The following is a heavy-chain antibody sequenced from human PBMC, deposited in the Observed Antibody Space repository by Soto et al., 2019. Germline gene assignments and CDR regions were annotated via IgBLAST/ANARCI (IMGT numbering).Heavy chain of an antibody. Sequence: QVQLVQSGSEVKKPGSSVKVSCKASGGTFSSYAISWVRQAPGQGLEWMGGIIPTFGTANYAQKIQGRVTITADESTSTAYMELSRLRSEDTAVYYWARDHYGDYAESYGMDVWGQGTTVTVSS. D-gene: IGHD4-17*01. V-gene: IGHV1-69*01. CDR3: ARDHYGDYAESYGMDV. CDR1: GGTFSSYA. J-gene: IGHJ6*02. CDR2: IIPTFGTA.